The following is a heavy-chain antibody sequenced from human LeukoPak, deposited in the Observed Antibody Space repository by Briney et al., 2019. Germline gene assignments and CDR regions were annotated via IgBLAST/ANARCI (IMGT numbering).Heavy chain of an antibody. V-gene: IGHV3-64*01. J-gene: IGHJ4*02. CDR2: ITSNGGST. CDR3: TRETQDY. Sequence: PGGSLRLSCAASGFTFSGYAMHWVRQAPGKGLEYLSIITSNGGSTYYANSVKGRFTISRDNSQNTLYLQMGSLRPEDMAVYYCTRETQDYWGQGTLVTVSS. CDR1: GFTFSGYA.